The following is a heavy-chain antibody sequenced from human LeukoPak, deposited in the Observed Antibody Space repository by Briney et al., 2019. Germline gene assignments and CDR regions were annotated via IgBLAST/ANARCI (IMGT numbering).Heavy chain of an antibody. Sequence: GGSLRLSCVASGFPFSSYWMNWVRQAPGKGLEWVANIKQDGSKKSYVDSVKGRSTISRDNAKNSLYLQMNSLRAEDTAIYYCTRVGYIDEGIDYWGQGTLVTVSS. V-gene: IGHV3-7*04. J-gene: IGHJ4*02. CDR2: IKQDGSKK. D-gene: IGHD5-24*01. CDR1: GFPFSSYW. CDR3: TRVGYIDEGIDY.